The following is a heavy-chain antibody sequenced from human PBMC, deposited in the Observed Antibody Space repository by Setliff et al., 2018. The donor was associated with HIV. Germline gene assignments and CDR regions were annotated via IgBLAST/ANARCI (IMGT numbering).Heavy chain of an antibody. CDR2: IYWNNNK. V-gene: IGHV2-5*01. CDR3: AYSGRQLRGPYFDF. Sequence: GSGPTLVNPTQTLTLTCTFSGLSLSTSGVGVGWIRQSQGKALEWLAFIYWNNNKHYSTSIKSRLTVTKDTSKNRVVFTMTNMDPVDTATYYCAYSGRQLRGPYFDFWGQGTPVTVS. D-gene: IGHD1-1*01. J-gene: IGHJ4*02. CDR1: GLSLSTSGVG.